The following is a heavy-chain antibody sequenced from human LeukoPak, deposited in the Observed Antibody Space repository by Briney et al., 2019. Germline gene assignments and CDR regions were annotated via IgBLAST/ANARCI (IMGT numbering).Heavy chain of an antibody. V-gene: IGHV3-23*01. CDR2: ISVSIVNT. CDR3: AKSDSGPSHY. J-gene: IGHJ4*02. CDR1: GFTFSRYT. Sequence: GRSVRLSCAASGFTFSRYTMNWVRQAPGKGLEWVSVISVSIVNTYYADSVKGRFTISRDNSKNTLYLQMHSLRAEDTDVYYCAKSDSGPSHYWCQGGPVTVSS. D-gene: IGHD5-12*01.